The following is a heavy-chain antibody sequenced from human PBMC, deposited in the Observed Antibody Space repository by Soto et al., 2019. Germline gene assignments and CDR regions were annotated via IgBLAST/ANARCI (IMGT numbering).Heavy chain of an antibody. CDR3: ARSEVAVSSGNPYYYYYGMDV. CDR1: GYTFTSYY. D-gene: IGHD1-26*01. V-gene: IGHV1-46*01. Sequence: ASVKVYCKASGYTFTSYYMHWVRQAPGQGLEWMGIINPSGGSTSYAQKFQGRVTMTRDTSTSTVYMELSSLRSEDTAVYYCARSEVAVSSGNPYYYYYGMDVWGQWTTVTVSS. J-gene: IGHJ6*02. CDR2: INPSGGST.